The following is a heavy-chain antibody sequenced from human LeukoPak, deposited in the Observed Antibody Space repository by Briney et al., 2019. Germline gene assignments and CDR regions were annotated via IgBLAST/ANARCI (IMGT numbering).Heavy chain of an antibody. J-gene: IGHJ6*02. Sequence: GGSLRLSCAASGFTFSSYAMNWARQAPGKGLEWVASINHNGNVNYYVDSVKGRFTISRDNAKNSLYLQMSNLRAEDTAVYFCARGGGLDVWGQGATVTVSS. CDR2: INHNGNVN. CDR3: ARGGGLDV. D-gene: IGHD3-16*01. CDR1: GFTFSSYA. V-gene: IGHV3-7*03.